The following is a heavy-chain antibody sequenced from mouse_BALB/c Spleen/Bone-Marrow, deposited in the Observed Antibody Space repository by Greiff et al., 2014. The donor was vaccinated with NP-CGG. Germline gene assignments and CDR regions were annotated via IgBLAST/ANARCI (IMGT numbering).Heavy chain of an antibody. J-gene: IGHJ4*01. CDR1: GFSLTNYG. CDR2: IWADGST. Sequence: VQRVESGPGLVAPSQSLSITCTVSGFSLTNYGVHWVRQPPGKGLEWLGVIWADGSTNYNSALMSRLSISKDNSKSQVFFKMNSLQTDDTAMYYCARITTATGAMDYCGQGTSGTVSA. V-gene: IGHV2-9*02. CDR3: ARITTATGAMDY. D-gene: IGHD1-2*01.